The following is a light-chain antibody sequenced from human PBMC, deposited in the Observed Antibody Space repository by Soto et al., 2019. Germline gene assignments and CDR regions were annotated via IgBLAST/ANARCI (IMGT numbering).Light chain of an antibody. V-gene: IGKV3-20*01. Sequence: EIVLTQSPDTVSLSPGERATLSCRASQSVSNIYLSWYQQKPGQAPRLLIYASSNRATGIPDRFSGTGSGTDFTLTISRLEPEDFAVYYCQQYDSLPTTFGQGTKVEIK. J-gene: IGKJ1*01. CDR2: ASS. CDR3: QQYDSLPTT. CDR1: QSVSNIY.